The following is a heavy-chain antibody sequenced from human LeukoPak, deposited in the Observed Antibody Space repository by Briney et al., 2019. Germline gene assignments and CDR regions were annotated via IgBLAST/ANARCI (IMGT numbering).Heavy chain of an antibody. CDR2: MALSGGPT. CDR1: GFTFSDYA. CDR3: ARDFSLVVGASDS. V-gene: IGHV3-23*01. D-gene: IGHD1-26*01. Sequence: GGSLRLSCAASGFTFSDYAMAWVRRPPGRGLEWVSTMALSGGPTHYADAVEGRFTISRDDSKSTLYLHINNLRAEDTAVYYCARDFSLVVGASDSWGKGTLVTVSS. J-gene: IGHJ5*02.